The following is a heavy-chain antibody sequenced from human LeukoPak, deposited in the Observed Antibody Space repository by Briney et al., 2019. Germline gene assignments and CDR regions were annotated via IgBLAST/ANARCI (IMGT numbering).Heavy chain of an antibody. D-gene: IGHD3-22*01. V-gene: IGHV1-18*01. CDR3: ARGYYYDSSGYYYDYFDY. J-gene: IGHJ4*02. CDR1: GYTFTSYG. Sequence: ASVKVSCKASGYTFTSYGISWVRQAPGQGLEWMGWISAYNGNTNYALNLQGRVTMTTDTSTSTAYMGLRSLRSDDTAMYYCARGYYYDSSGYYYDYFDYWGQGTLVTVSS. CDR2: ISAYNGNT.